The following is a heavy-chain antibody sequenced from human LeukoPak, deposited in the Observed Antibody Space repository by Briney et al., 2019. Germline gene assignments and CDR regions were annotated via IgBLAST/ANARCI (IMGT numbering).Heavy chain of an antibody. J-gene: IGHJ4*02. CDR3: ARDSVGDLLDY. D-gene: IGHD4-17*01. CDR2: IDSSGITI. Sequence: PGGSLRLSCAGSGFPFSSYEMNWLRQAPGKGLEWVSHIDSSGITIYYGDSVKGRFTISRDNAKNSIYLQMDSLRVEDTATYYCARDSVGDLLDYWGQGTPVTVSS. CDR1: GFPFSSYE. V-gene: IGHV3-48*03.